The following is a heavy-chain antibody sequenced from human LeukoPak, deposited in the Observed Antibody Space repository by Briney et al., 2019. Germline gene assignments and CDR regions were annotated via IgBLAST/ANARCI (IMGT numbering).Heavy chain of an antibody. CDR3: AKVAGDILTGYYNDLGY. CDR1: GFTFSSYA. D-gene: IGHD3-9*01. J-gene: IGHJ4*02. Sequence: PGGSLRLSCAASGFTFSSYAMSWVRQAPGKGLEWASAISGSGGSTYYADSVKGRFTISRDNSKNTLYLQMNSLRAEDTAVYYCAKVAGDILTGYYNDLGYWGQGTLVTVSS. CDR2: ISGSGGST. V-gene: IGHV3-23*01.